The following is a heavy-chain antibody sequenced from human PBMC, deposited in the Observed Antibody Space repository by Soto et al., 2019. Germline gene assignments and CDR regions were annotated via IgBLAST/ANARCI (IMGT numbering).Heavy chain of an antibody. CDR2: ISSSSSYI. V-gene: IGHV3-21*01. D-gene: IGHD6-13*01. CDR3: ARDSLISSWYDY. CDR1: GFTFSSYS. Sequence: GGSLRLSCAASGFTFSSYSMNWVRQAPGKGLEWVSSISSSSSYIYYADSVKGRFTISRDNAKNSLYLQMNSLRAEDTAVYYCARDSLISSWYDYWGQGTLVTVSS. J-gene: IGHJ4*02.